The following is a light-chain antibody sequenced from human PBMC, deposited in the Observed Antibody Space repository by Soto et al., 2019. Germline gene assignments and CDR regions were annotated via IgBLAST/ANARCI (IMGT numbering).Light chain of an antibody. CDR3: QQFNT. Sequence: DLQLTQSPSFLSASVGDRVTITCRASHGISSYLAWYQQKPGKAPNLLISGASTLQSGVPSRFSGSGSETEFTLTISSLQPEDFATYYCQQFNTFGPGTKVDIK. V-gene: IGKV1-9*01. CDR1: HGISSY. J-gene: IGKJ3*01. CDR2: GAS.